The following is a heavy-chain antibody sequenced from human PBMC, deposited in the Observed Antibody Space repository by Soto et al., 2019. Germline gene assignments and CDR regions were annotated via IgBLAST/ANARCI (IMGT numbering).Heavy chain of an antibody. Sequence: PSETLSLTCTVSGGSIKSDNYFWSWIRPPPGKGLEWIGYIYYSGSTYYNPSLKSRVTISSDASKNQFSLNLKSVTAAATAVYYCAREDTPAGTNCCDPCGQGTLVTVSS. D-gene: IGHD1-1*01. J-gene: IGHJ5*02. CDR2: IYYSGST. CDR1: GGSIKSDNYF. CDR3: AREDTPAGTNCCDP. V-gene: IGHV4-30-4*01.